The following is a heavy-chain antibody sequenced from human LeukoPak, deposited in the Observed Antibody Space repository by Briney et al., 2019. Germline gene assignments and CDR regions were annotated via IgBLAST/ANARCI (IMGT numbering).Heavy chain of an antibody. CDR2: LSSGDNT. J-gene: IGHJ3*01. V-gene: IGHV3-53*01. Sequence: GGSLRLSCAASGFNVNSYYMSWVRQAPGRGLEWVSALSSGDNTHYADSVNGRFTISRDNSKNTLYLQLNSLRAEDTAVYYCARRYCSTCPTGHAFDLWGQGTTVTVSS. CDR1: GFNVNSYY. D-gene: IGHD2-2*01. CDR3: ARRYCSTCPTGHAFDL.